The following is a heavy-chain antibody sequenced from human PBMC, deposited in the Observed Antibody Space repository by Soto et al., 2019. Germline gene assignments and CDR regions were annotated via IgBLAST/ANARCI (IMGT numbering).Heavy chain of an antibody. CDR2: IYPGDSDT. CDR3: ARQVSTGTTYYYYYGMDV. Sequence: PGESLKISCKGSGYSFTSYWIGWVRQMPGKGLEWMGIIYPGDSDTRYSPSFQGQVTISADKSISTAYLQWSSLKASDTAMYYCARQVSTGTTYYYYYGMDVWGQGTTVTVPS. J-gene: IGHJ6*02. V-gene: IGHV5-51*01. D-gene: IGHD1-1*01. CDR1: GYSFTSYW.